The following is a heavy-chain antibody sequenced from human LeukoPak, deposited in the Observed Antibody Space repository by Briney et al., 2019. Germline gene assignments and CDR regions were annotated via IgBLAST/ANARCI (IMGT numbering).Heavy chain of an antibody. J-gene: IGHJ5*02. V-gene: IGHV4-39*01. CDR2: IFYSGSA. CDR3: ARQQSDTSLFDP. D-gene: IGHD2-21*02. CDR1: GDSISSTSYY. Sequence: PSETLSLTCIVSGDSISSTSYYWAWIRQPPGKGLEWTGMIFYSGSAYYTPSLRGRVTLSVDTSRNQFSLNLISVAAADTGVYFCARQQSDTSLFDPWGQGTLVTVSS.